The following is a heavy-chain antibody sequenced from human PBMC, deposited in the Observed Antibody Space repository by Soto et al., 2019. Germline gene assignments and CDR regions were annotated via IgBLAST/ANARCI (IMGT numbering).Heavy chain of an antibody. V-gene: IGHV4-39*01. CDR2: IYYSGST. CDR1: GGSISSRSYY. J-gene: IGHJ5*02. D-gene: IGHD2-15*01. CDR3: ATLPPRIEVTVLPIPT. Sequence: SETLSLTCTVSGGSISSRSYYWGWIRQPPGRGLEWIGSIYYSGSTYYNPSLKSRVTISVDTSKNQFSLKLSSVTAADTAVYYCATLPPRIEVTVLPIPTWGQGTLVTVSS.